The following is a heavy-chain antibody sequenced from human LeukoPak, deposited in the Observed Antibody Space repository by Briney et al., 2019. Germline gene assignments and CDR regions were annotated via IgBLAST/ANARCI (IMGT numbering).Heavy chain of an antibody. Sequence: GGSLRFSCAASGFTFSSYAMSGVRQAPGKGLEWVSAISGSGGSTYYPDSVKGRFTISRDNSKNTLYLQMHSLRAEDTALYHCAKDISQPQNDWGQGTLVTVSS. CDR3: AKDISQPQND. CDR2: ISGSGGST. V-gene: IGHV3-23*01. J-gene: IGHJ4*02. D-gene: IGHD1-1*01. CDR1: GFTFSSYA.